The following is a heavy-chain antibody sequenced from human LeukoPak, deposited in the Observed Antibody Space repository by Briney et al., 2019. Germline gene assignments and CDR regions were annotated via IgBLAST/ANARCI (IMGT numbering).Heavy chain of an antibody. CDR3: ARDYYYGSGRLGYMDV. D-gene: IGHD3-10*01. Sequence: GGSLRLSRAASGFTFSSYWMIWVRQAPGKGLEWVANIKQDGSEKHYVDSVKGRFTISRDNSANSLYLQMNRMRAEDPAVYYCARDYYYGSGRLGYMDVWGKGTTVTVSS. CDR1: GFTFSSYW. CDR2: IKQDGSEK. V-gene: IGHV3-7*01. J-gene: IGHJ6*03.